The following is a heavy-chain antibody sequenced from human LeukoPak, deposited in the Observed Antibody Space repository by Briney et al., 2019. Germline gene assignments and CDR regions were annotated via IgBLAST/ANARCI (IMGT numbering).Heavy chain of an antibody. CDR2: SSSSGSTI. J-gene: IGHJ4*02. D-gene: IGHD3/OR15-3a*01. CDR1: GFTLSDYY. CDR3: ARRRDFIDY. Sequence: AGGSLGLSCAASGFTLSDYYMSWFRLAPGKGLEWVSYSSSSGSTIYYADSVKGRFAISRDNAKNSLYLQMNSLRAEDTAVYYCARRRDFIDYWGQGTLVTVSS. V-gene: IGHV3-11*01.